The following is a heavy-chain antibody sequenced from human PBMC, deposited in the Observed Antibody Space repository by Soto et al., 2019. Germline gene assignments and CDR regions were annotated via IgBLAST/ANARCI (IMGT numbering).Heavy chain of an antibody. V-gene: IGHV4-31*03. J-gene: IGHJ4*01. CDR3: VRGKDKDDSSFWFY. D-gene: IGHD6-13*01. CDR1: DGSLSSGGYY. Sequence: SETLSLTCSVSDGSLSSGGYYWSWIRQPPGKGLEWIGFIHGGGSTLYSPSLKSRLSISIETSERQFSLKLSSVTAADTAVYYCVRGKDKDDSSFWFYWGQGTPVTVSS. CDR2: IHGGGST.